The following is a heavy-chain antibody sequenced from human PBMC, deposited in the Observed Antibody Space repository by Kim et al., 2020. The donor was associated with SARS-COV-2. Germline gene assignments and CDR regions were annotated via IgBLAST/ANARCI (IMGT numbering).Heavy chain of an antibody. CDR3: ANGRSISGVDPEFDD. Sequence: GGSLRLSCAASGFTFSNYGIHWVRQTPGKGLEWVAGISYDGSKKFYGDSVKGRFTISRDNSKNTVYLQMTSLRPEDTAAYYCANGRSISGVDPEFDDWGQGTLVTVSS. J-gene: IGHJ4*02. CDR1: GFTFSNYG. D-gene: IGHD3-3*02. CDR2: ISYDGSKK. V-gene: IGHV3-30*18.